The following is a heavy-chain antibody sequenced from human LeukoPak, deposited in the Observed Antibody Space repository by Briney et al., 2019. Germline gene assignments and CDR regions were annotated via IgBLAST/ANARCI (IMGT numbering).Heavy chain of an antibody. D-gene: IGHD3-10*01. Sequence: ASVKVSCKASGYTFTSYDINWVRQATGQGLEWMGWMNPNSGSTGYAQKFQGRATMTRNTSISTAYMELSSLRSEDTAVYYCARGAGLMVRGVIIFYRPSRECYFDYWGQGTLVTVSS. CDR3: ARGAGLMVRGVIIFYRPSRECYFDY. J-gene: IGHJ4*02. V-gene: IGHV1-8*01. CDR2: MNPNSGST. CDR1: GYTFTSYD.